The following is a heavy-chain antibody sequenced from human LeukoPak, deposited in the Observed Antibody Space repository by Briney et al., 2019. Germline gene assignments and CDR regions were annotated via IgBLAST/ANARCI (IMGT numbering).Heavy chain of an antibody. CDR2: IFQSGST. D-gene: IGHD3-16*01. CDR3: ARGGRNYYFYGMDV. J-gene: IGHJ6*02. V-gene: IGHV4-4*02. CDR1: GGSISDTKW. Sequence: PSGTLSLTCAVSGGSISDTKWWSWVRQPPGKGREWMGEIFQSGSTHYNPSLKSRVTISVDRFKNQFSLKLTSVTAADTAVYYCARGGRNYYFYGMDVWGQGTTVTVSS.